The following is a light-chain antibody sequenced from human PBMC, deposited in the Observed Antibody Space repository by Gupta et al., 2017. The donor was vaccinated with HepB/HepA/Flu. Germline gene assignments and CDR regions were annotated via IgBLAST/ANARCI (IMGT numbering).Light chain of an antibody. Sequence: DIVMTQSPLSLPVTPGEPASISCGSSQSLLNSNGYDYLDWYVQKPGQSPQVLIYLGSNRAPGVPDRFSGSGSGTDFTLKISRVAAEDVGVYYCRQALETPLTFGGGTKVEIK. V-gene: IGKV2-28*01. J-gene: IGKJ4*01. CDR3: RQALETPLT. CDR2: LGS. CDR1: QSLLNSNGYDY.